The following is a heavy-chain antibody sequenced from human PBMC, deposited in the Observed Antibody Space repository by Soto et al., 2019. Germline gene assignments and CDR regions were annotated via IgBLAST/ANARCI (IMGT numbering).Heavy chain of an antibody. CDR3: GREAIGGPSTNPNFDY. J-gene: IGHJ4*02. V-gene: IGHV1-46*01. D-gene: IGHD2-2*01. CDR2: INPRGGST. Sequence: QVQVVQSGAEVKKPGASVKVSCKTSGYTFTSHYMYWVRQAPGQGLEWMGIINPRGGSTSNAQKFQGRPPRAGDTPTSTVFMERRGLRSDDTAVYYWGREAIGGPSTNPNFDYWGQGTLVTVSS. CDR1: GYTFTSHY.